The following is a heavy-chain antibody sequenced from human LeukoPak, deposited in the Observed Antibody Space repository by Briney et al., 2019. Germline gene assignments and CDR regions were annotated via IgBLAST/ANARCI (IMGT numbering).Heavy chain of an antibody. V-gene: IGHV3-21*01. J-gene: IGHJ4*02. CDR1: GFTFSTYG. Sequence: GGSLRLSCAASGFTFSTYGMNRVRQAPGKGLEWVSSIINSGSYKYYADPVKGRFTISRDNAQNSLYLQMNSLRAEDTAVYYCARGGGYLGFDYWGQGTLVTVSS. D-gene: IGHD1-26*01. CDR2: IINSGSYK. CDR3: ARGGGYLGFDY.